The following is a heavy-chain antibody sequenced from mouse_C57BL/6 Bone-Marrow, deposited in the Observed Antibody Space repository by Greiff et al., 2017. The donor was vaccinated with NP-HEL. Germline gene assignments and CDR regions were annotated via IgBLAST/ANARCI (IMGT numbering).Heavy chain of an antibody. V-gene: IGHV14-4*01. CDR2: IDPENGDT. CDR1: GFNIKDDY. CDR3: TDYYSSRYGAMEY. D-gene: IGHD1-1*01. J-gene: IGHJ4*01. Sequence: EVQLQQSGAELVRPGASVKLSCTASGFNIKDDYMHWVKQRPEQGLEWIGWIDPENGDTEYASKFQGKATITADTSSNTAYLQLSSLTSEDTAVYYCTDYYSSRYGAMEYWGRGTSVTVSS.